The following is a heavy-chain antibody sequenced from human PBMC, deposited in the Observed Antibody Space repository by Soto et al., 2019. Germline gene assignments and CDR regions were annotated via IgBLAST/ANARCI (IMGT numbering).Heavy chain of an antibody. CDR2: IKSKTDGGTT. CDR3: TTDPRLIVVVPAASQYNWFDP. CDR1: GFTFSNAW. V-gene: IGHV3-15*01. Sequence: GGSLRLSCAASGFTFSNAWMSWVRQAPGKGLEWVGRIKSKTDGGTTDYAAPVKGRFTISRDDSKNTLYLQMNSLKTEDTAVYYCTTDPRLIVVVPAASQYNWFDPWGQGTLVTVSS. J-gene: IGHJ5*02. D-gene: IGHD2-2*01.